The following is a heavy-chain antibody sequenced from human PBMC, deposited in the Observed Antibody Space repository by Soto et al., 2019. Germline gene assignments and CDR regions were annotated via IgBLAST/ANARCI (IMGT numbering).Heavy chain of an antibody. Sequence: EVQLVESGGGLVQPGGSLRLSCAASGFTFTTYWMSWVRQAPGKGLEWVASIKQDGSEEYYVDSVKGRFTISRDNAKNSLYLHMESLRAEATAVFYCARRGAAYVFDIWGQGTMVTVSS. CDR3: ARRGAAYVFDI. CDR1: GFTFTTYW. CDR2: IKQDGSEE. V-gene: IGHV3-7*05. J-gene: IGHJ3*02.